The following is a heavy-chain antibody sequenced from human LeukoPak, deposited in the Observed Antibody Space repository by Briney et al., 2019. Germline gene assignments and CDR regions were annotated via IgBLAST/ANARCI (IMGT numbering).Heavy chain of an antibody. CDR2: IYYSGST. Sequence: SETLSLTCTVSGGSISSYYWSWIRQPPGKGLEWIGYIYYSGSTNYNPSLKSRVTISVDTSKNQFSLKLSSVIAADTAVYYCARDSGRIDGMDVWGQGTTVTVS. V-gene: IGHV4-59*01. CDR1: GGSISSYY. D-gene: IGHD1-26*01. CDR3: ARDSGRIDGMDV. J-gene: IGHJ6*02.